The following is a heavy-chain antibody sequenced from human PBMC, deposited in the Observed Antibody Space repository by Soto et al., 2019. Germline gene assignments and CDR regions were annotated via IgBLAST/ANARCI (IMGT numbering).Heavy chain of an antibody. J-gene: IGHJ6*03. CDR2: ISSSSSYI. Sequence: GGSLRLSCAASGFTFSSYSMNWVRQAPGKGLEWVSSISSSSSYIYYADSVKGRFTISRDNAKNSLYLQMNSLRAEDTAVYYCARGGIAVAGTSYYYMDAWGKGTTVTVSS. CDR1: GFTFSSYS. V-gene: IGHV3-21*01. D-gene: IGHD6-19*01. CDR3: ARGGIAVAGTSYYYMDA.